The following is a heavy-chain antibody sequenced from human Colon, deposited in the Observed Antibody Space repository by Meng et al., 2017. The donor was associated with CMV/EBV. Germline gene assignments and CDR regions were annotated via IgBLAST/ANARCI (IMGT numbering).Heavy chain of an antibody. D-gene: IGHD3-10*02. V-gene: IGHV3-23*03. CDR1: GFFFNNYP. Sequence: GESLKISCETSGFFFNNYPMSWVRQAPGKGLEWLSVMYSAGYSTKYADSVKGRFTVSRDTSKKTLYLQMNSLRADDTAVYYCARGSGPLFPGAFDIWGQGTMVTVSS. CDR3: ARGSGPLFPGAFDI. J-gene: IGHJ3*02. CDR2: MYSAGYST.